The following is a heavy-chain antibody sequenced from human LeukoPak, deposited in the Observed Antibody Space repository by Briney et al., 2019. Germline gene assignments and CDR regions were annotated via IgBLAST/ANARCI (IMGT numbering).Heavy chain of an antibody. V-gene: IGHV3-23*01. CDR3: AKEKYYYGSGSYPLDY. D-gene: IGHD3-10*01. CDR2: ISGSGGTT. Sequence: GGSLRLSCAASGFTFSTYAMSWVRQAPGKGLEWVSAISGSGGTTYNADSVKGRFTISRDNAKNSLYLQMNSLRAEDTALYYCAKEKYYYGSGSYPLDYWGQGTLVTVSS. CDR1: GFTFSTYA. J-gene: IGHJ4*02.